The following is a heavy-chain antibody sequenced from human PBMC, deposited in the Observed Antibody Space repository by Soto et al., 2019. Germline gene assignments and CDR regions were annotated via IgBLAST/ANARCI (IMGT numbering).Heavy chain of an antibody. V-gene: IGHV1-69*01. D-gene: IGHD5-12*01. Sequence: QVQLVQSGAEVKKPGSSVKVSCKASGGTFSSYAISCVRQAPGQGLEWMGGIIPIFGTANYAQKFQGRVTLTADESTSTAYMELSSLRSEDTAVYYCARDRYSGYDFKRRGLYYGMDVWGQGTTVTVSS. CDR3: ARDRYSGYDFKRRGLYYGMDV. CDR2: IIPIFGTA. J-gene: IGHJ6*02. CDR1: GGTFSSYA.